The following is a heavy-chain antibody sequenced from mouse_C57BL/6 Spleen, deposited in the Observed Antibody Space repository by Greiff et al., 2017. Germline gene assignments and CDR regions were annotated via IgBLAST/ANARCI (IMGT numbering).Heavy chain of an antibody. CDR1: GYSITSGYY. J-gene: IGHJ4*01. CDR3: AREVNEEGYYAMGY. V-gene: IGHV3-6*01. CDR2: ISYAGSN. Sequence: EVKLMESGPGLVKPSQSLSLTCSVTGYSITSGYYWNWIRQFPGNKLEWMGYISYAGSNNYKPYLKNRISITRDTSKNQFFLKLNSVTTEDTATSYWAREVNEEGYYAMGYWGQGTSVTVSS. D-gene: IGHD2-1*01.